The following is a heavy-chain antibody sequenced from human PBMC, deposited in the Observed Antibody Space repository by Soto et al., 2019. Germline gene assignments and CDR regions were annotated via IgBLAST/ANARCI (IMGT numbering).Heavy chain of an antibody. J-gene: IGHJ4*02. CDR2: ISGSGGST. Sequence: EVQLLESGGGLVQPGGSLRLSCAASGFTFSSYAMSWVRQAPGKGLEWVSAISGSGGSTYYADSVKGRFTISRDNSKNTLYLQMNSLRAEDTAVYYCAKDIGYCSGGSCDSHFDYWGQGTLVTVSS. CDR1: GFTFSSYA. CDR3: AKDIGYCSGGSCDSHFDY. V-gene: IGHV3-23*01. D-gene: IGHD2-15*01.